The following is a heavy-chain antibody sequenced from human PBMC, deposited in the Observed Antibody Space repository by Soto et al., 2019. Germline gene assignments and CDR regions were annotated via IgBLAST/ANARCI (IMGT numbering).Heavy chain of an antibody. Sequence: SETLSLTWSVSGGSIGSYYGSWIRQPPGKGLEWIGYIYYSGSTNYNSSLKNRVTISVDTSKNQFSLKLSSVTAADTAVYYCGRIAAAAYSDYWGQGTLVTVSS. V-gene: IGHV4-59*08. J-gene: IGHJ4*02. D-gene: IGHD6-13*01. CDR1: GGSIGSYY. CDR2: IYYSGST. CDR3: GRIAAAAYSDY.